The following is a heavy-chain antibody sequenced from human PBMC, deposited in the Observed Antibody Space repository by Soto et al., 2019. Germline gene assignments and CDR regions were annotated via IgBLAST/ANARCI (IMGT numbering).Heavy chain of an antibody. CDR1: GGSIISGDYH. CDR3: ASYRPPYCISTRCYTPYGVDV. Sequence: SETLSLTCTVSGGSIISGDYHWSWVRQSPGKGLECIGHFYYSGTTHYNPSLRGRVTISVDTSKNQFSLKVTSVTAADTAVYYCASYRPPYCISTRCYTPYGVDVWGQGTTVTVSS. J-gene: IGHJ6*02. D-gene: IGHD2-2*02. V-gene: IGHV4-30-4*01. CDR2: FYYSGTT.